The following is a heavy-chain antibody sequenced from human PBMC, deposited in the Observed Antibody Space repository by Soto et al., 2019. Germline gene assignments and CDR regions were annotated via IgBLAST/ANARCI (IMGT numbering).Heavy chain of an antibody. CDR1: GYTFTSHG. J-gene: IGHJ6*02. CDR2: ISTYNSRT. Sequence: QDQLVQSGAEVKKPGASVKISCEASGYTFTSHGISWVRHAPGQGLEWLGWISTYNSRTHYAQKIQGRVTMTTDTSTSTAYLDLRSLTFDDTAVYYCARARYCPSPSCYKNYYSGMEPWGQGTTVTVS. CDR3: ARARYCPSPSCYKNYYSGMEP. V-gene: IGHV1-18*04. D-gene: IGHD2-2*02.